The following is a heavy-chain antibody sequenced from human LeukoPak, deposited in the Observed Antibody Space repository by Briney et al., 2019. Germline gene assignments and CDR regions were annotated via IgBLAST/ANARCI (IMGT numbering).Heavy chain of an antibody. CDR3: ARDSSSWYETSFDY. CDR2: IYYSGST. J-gene: IGHJ4*02. V-gene: IGHV4-39*07. CDR1: GGSISSNSYY. Sequence: SETLSLTCAVSGGSISSNSYYWGWIRQPPGKGLEWIGSIYYSGSTYYNPSLKSRVTISVDTSKNQFSLNLNSVTAADTAVYYCARDSSSWYETSFDYWGQGTLVTVSS. D-gene: IGHD6-13*01.